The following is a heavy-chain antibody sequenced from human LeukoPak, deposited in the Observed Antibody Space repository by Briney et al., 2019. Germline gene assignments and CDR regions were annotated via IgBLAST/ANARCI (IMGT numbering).Heavy chain of an antibody. J-gene: IGHJ5*02. D-gene: IGHD3-22*01. CDR2: IYYTGST. V-gene: IGHV4-59*08. CDR1: GASIRSSY. Sequence: SETLSLTCTVSGASIRSSYWSWLRQPPGKGLEWIGYIYYTGSTNSNPSLKSRVTVSIDTSKNQFSLKLSSMTAADTAVYYCARLDRSGYEMGGTWFDPWGQGTLVTVSS. CDR3: ARLDRSGYEMGGTWFDP.